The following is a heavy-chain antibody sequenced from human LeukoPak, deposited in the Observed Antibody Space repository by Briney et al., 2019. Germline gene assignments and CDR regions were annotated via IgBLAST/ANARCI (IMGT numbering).Heavy chain of an antibody. CDR2: IIPIFGTA. CDR1: GGTFSSYA. CDR3: ATSPGWFGEFYYYGMDV. J-gene: IGHJ6*02. V-gene: IGHV1-69*13. Sequence: GASVKVSCKASGGTFSSYAISWVRQAPGQGLEWMGGIIPIFGTANYAQKFQGRVTITADESTSTAYMELSSLRSEDTAVYYCATSPGWFGEFYYYGMDVRGQGTTVTVSS. D-gene: IGHD3-10*01.